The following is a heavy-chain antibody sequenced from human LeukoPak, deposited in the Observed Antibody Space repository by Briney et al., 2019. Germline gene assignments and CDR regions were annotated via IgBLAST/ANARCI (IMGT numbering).Heavy chain of an antibody. Sequence: PGGSLRLSCAASGFTFDDYAMHWVRQVPGKGLEWVSGISWNSGNIEYADSVKGRFTISRDNAKKSLFLQMNSLRAEDTALYYCARDPSYSSSSPDCDYWGQGVLVTVSS. D-gene: IGHD6-6*01. CDR3: ARDPSYSSSSPDCDY. CDR2: ISWNSGNI. CDR1: GFTFDDYA. J-gene: IGHJ4*02. V-gene: IGHV3-9*01.